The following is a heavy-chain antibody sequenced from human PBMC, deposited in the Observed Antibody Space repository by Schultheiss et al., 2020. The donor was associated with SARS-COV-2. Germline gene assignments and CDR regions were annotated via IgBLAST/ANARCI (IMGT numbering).Heavy chain of an antibody. CDR2: ISYDGSNK. CDR3: ARDIVLMVYAIEREPEGY. CDR1: GFTFSSYG. Sequence: GGSLRLSCAASGFTFSSYGIHWVRQAPGKGLEWVAVISYDGSNKYYADSVKGRFTISRDNSKNTLYLQMNSLRAEDTAVFYCARDIVLMVYAIEREPEGYWGQGTLVTVSS. D-gene: IGHD2-8*01. V-gene: IGHV3-33*05. J-gene: IGHJ4*02.